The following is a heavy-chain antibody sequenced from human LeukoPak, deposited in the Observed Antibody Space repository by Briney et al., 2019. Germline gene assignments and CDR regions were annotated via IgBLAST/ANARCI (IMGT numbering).Heavy chain of an antibody. V-gene: IGHV3-9*01. Sequence: GGSLRLSCAASGFTFDDYAMHWVRQAPGKGLEWVSGISWNSGSIGYADSVKGRFTISRDNAKNSLYLQMNSLRAEDTALYYCAKAMVRGVGHYGMDVWGQGTTVTVSS. CDR1: GFTFDDYA. D-gene: IGHD3-10*01. CDR3: AKAMVRGVGHYGMDV. J-gene: IGHJ6*02. CDR2: ISWNSGSI.